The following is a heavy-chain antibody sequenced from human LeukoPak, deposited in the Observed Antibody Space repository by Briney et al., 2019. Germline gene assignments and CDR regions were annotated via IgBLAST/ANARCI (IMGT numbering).Heavy chain of an antibody. V-gene: IGHV4-34*01. Sequence: SETLSLTCAVYGGSFSGYYWSWIRQPPGKGLEWIGEINHSGSTNYNPSLKSRVTISVDTSKNQFSLKLSSVTAADTAVYYCARARYSYGPLFDYWGQGTLVIVSS. CDR1: GGSFSGYY. CDR2: INHSGST. D-gene: IGHD5-18*01. CDR3: ARARYSYGPLFDY. J-gene: IGHJ4*02.